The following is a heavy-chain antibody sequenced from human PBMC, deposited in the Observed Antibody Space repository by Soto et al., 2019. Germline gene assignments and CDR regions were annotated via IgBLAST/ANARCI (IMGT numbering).Heavy chain of an antibody. V-gene: IGHV1-8*01. CDR2: MNPNSGNT. CDR1: GYTFTSYD. D-gene: IGHD3-10*01. Sequence: QVQLVQSGAEVKKPGASVKVSCKASGYTFTSYDINWVRQATGQGLEWMGWMNPNSGNTVSAQTFQGSVTMTWNTSISTAYMELRRLRSENTAVYYCASERGGIDYWGQGTLVSVSS. J-gene: IGHJ4*02. CDR3: ASERGGIDY.